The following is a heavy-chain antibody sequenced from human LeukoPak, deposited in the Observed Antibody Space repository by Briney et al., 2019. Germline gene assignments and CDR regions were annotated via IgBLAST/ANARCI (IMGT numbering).Heavy chain of an antibody. Sequence: TSETLSLTCTVSGGSISGGSYYWSWIRQPPGKGLEWIGYIYYSGSTKYNLSLKSRVTISVDTSKNQLSLKLSSVTAADTAVYYCARGSDTIFGVVPSGYFQHWGQGTLVTVSS. D-gene: IGHD3-3*01. V-gene: IGHV4-61*01. CDR1: GGSISGGSYY. J-gene: IGHJ1*01. CDR2: IYYSGST. CDR3: ARGSDTIFGVVPSGYFQH.